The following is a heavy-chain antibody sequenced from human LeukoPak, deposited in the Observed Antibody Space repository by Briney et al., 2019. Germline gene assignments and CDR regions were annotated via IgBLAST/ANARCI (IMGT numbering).Heavy chain of an antibody. CDR1: GFTFSSYS. J-gene: IGHJ4*02. CDR3: ARDDGYCSGGSCYLRSYFDY. V-gene: IGHV3-21*01. CDR2: ISSSSSYI. Sequence: SGGSLRLSCAASGFTFSSYSMNWVRQAPGKGLEWVSSISSSSSYIYYADSVKGRFTISRDNAKNSLYLQMNSLRAEDTAVYYCARDDGYCSGGSCYLRSYFDYWGQGTLVTVSS. D-gene: IGHD2-15*01.